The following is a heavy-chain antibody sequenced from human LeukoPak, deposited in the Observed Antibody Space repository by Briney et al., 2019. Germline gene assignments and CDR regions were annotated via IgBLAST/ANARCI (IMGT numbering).Heavy chain of an antibody. J-gene: IGHJ4*02. CDR2: IYPGDSDT. D-gene: IGHD1-26*01. V-gene: IGHV5-51*01. CDR1: GYSFTSYW. CDR3: ARHGRTRYSGSYLVDY. Sequence: GESLKISCKGSGYSFTSYWIDWVRQMPGKGLEWMGIIYPGDSDTRYSPSFQGQVTISADKSISTAYLQWSSLKASDTAMYYCARHGRTRYSGSYLVDYWGQGTLVTVSS.